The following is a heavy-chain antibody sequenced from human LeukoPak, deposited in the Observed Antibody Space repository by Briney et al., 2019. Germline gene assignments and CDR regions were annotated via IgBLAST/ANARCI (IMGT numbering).Heavy chain of an antibody. V-gene: IGHV3-7*01. CDR3: GRAGPVTKDHFMDV. J-gene: IGHJ6*03. CDR1: GFTFTRYW. CDR2: IYLDGSRA. Sequence: GGSLRLSCEASGFTFTRYWMSWVRQAPGKGLEWVANIYLDGSRAYYVDSVKGRFTISRDNAKNSLFLQMNSLSAEDTAVYYCGRAGPVTKDHFMDVWGKGTTVTVSS. D-gene: IGHD2-2*01.